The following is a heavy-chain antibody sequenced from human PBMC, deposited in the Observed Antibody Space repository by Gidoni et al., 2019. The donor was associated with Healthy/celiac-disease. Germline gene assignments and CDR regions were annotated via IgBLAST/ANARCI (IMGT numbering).Heavy chain of an antibody. CDR3: AGADFWSGYSDY. V-gene: IGHV3-23*01. CDR2: ISGSGGST. Sequence: EVQLLESGGGLVQPVGSLRLSCVASGFTFSRYAMSWVRQAPGRGLEWVSAISGSGGSTYYADSVKGRFTISRDNSKNTLYLKMNSLRAEDTAVYYCAGADFWSGYSDYWGQGTLVTVSS. D-gene: IGHD3-3*01. CDR1: GFTFSRYA. J-gene: IGHJ4*02.